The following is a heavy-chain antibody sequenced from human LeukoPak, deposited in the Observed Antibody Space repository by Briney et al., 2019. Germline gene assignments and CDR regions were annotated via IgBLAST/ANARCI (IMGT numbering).Heavy chain of an antibody. CDR3: AKAVYGDFQSTVDY. V-gene: IGHV3-9*01. CDR1: GFSFEDYA. Sequence: GGSLRLSCAASGFSFEDYAMHWVRQPPGKGLEWVSGISRDRGNVGYADSVKGRFTISRDNAKNFLYLQMSSLRAEDTALYYCAKAVYGDFQSTVDYWGRGTLVTVSS. CDR2: ISRDRGNV. D-gene: IGHD4-17*01. J-gene: IGHJ4*02.